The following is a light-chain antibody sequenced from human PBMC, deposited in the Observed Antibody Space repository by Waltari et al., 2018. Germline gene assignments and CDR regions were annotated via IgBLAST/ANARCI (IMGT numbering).Light chain of an antibody. CDR3: QQYSNWPPWT. J-gene: IGKJ1*01. CDR2: DAS. V-gene: IGKV3-15*01. Sequence: EVVMTQSPVTLSVSQGERATLACSASQSVSNNLSWYQHKPGQAPRLVMYDASTRASGLPARFSGTGSGREFTLTINSLQSEDVAIYYCQQYSNWPPWTFGQGTTVEIK. CDR1: QSVSNN.